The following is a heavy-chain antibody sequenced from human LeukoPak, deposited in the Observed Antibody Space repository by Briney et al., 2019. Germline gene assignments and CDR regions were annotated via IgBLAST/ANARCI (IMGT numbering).Heavy chain of an antibody. CDR2: IIPIFGTA. CDR1: GGTFSSYA. J-gene: IGHJ4*02. D-gene: IGHD3-10*01. V-gene: IGHV1-69*01. CDR3: AREYYGSGSYNAVDY. Sequence: SVKVSCKASGGTFSSYAISWVRQAPGQGLEWMGGIIPIFGTANYAQKFQGRVTITADESTSTAYMELSSLRSEDTAVYYCAREYYGSGSYNAVDYWAREPWSPSPQ.